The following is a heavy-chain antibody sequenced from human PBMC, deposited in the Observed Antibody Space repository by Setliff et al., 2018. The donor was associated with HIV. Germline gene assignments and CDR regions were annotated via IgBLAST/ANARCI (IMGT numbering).Heavy chain of an antibody. V-gene: IGHV4-4*02. CDR1: GDSISNNNW. CDR3: ARGFGSSWGGNYYYYYIDV. Sequence: SETLSLTCAVSGDSISNNNWWSWVRQPPGKGLEWIGEIYHSGSTNYNPSLKSRVTISIDRSKDQFSLKLSSVTAADTAVYYCARGFGSSWGGNYYYYYIDVWARGATVTVSS. CDR2: IYHSGST. D-gene: IGHD6-13*01. J-gene: IGHJ6*03.